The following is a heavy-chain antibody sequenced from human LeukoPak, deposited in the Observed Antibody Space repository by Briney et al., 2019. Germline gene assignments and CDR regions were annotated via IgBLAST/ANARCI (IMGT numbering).Heavy chain of an antibody. CDR1: GGSISSYY. J-gene: IGHJ4*02. CDR2: MYYSGST. D-gene: IGHD6-13*01. V-gene: IGHV4-39*01. CDR3: ARHWGGGSSGFDS. Sequence: PSETLSLTCAVSGGSISSYYWGWVRQPPGKGLEWIRSMYYSGSTYYNPSLKSRVTISVDTSKNQFSLKLTSVTAADTAVYYCARHWGGGSSGFDSWGQGTLVTVSS.